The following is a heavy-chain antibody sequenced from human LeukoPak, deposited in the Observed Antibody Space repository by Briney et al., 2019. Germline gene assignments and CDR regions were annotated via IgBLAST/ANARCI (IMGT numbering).Heavy chain of an antibody. J-gene: IGHJ3*02. D-gene: IGHD6-19*01. CDR3: TGYSSGWLDAFDI. CDR2: IYYSGST. Sequence: SETLSLTCTVSGGSISSGGYYWSWIRQHPGKGLEWIGYIYYSGSTYYNPSLKSRVTISVDTSKNQFSLKLSSVTAADTAVYYLTGYSSGWLDAFDIWGQGTMVTVSS. CDR1: GGSISSGGYY. V-gene: IGHV4-31*08.